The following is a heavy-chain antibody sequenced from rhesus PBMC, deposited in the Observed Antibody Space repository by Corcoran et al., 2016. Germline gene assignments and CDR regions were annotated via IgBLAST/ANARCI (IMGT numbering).Heavy chain of an antibody. D-gene: IGHD3-28*01. J-gene: IGHJ4*01. CDR1: GFSSSDYY. CDR2: ISKWGGRT. Sequence: EVQLVESGGGLAKPGGSLRLSWAASGFSSSDYYMYWARQTPGQGQGRGRGWVTRISKWGGRTWYADSVKGRFTISRENVKNTLYLKMNSLRAEDTAVYYCAREAHYYDSGFDYWGQGVLVTVSS. CDR3: AREAHYYDSGFDY. V-gene: IGHV3-178*01.